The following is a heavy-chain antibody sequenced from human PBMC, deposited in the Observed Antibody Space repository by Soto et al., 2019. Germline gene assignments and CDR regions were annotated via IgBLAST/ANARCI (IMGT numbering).Heavy chain of an antibody. Sequence: ETLSLTCTVFGGSIRSYYWSWVRRPPGKGLEWIGYVYNSGSTTYSPSFNSRVTISADTSRNQFSLKLTSVTAADTAVYYCARESGWSYGAFDIWGQGTMVTVSS. CDR2: VYNSGST. D-gene: IGHD1-26*01. V-gene: IGHV4-59*01. J-gene: IGHJ3*02. CDR1: GGSIRSYY. CDR3: ARESGWSYGAFDI.